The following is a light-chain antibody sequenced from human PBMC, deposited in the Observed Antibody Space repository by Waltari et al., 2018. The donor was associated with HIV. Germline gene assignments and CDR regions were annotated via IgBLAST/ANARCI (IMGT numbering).Light chain of an antibody. CDR3: QQYYSSPLT. Sequence: IVMTQSPDSLTVSLGERATINCKSSQSVFFGSNNKHYLAWYQQKPGQPPKLLVYWAATRESGVPDRFSVSGSGTDFTLTISSLRTEDVAVDYCQQYYSSPLTFGGGTKVEI. CDR2: WAA. J-gene: IGKJ4*01. CDR1: QSVFFGSNNKHY. V-gene: IGKV4-1*01.